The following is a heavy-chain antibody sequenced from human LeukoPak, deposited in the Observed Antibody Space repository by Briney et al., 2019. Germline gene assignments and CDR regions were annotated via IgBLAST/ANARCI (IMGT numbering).Heavy chain of an antibody. Sequence: SVKVSCKASGGTFNSYAISWVRQAPGQGLEWMGGIIPIFGTANYAQKFQGRVTITADKSTSTAYMELSSLRSEDTAVYYCAREQGIAAAGISYYGMDVWGKGTTVTVSS. J-gene: IGHJ6*04. V-gene: IGHV1-69*06. CDR3: AREQGIAAAGISYYGMDV. CDR1: GGTFNSYA. CDR2: IIPIFGTA. D-gene: IGHD6-13*01.